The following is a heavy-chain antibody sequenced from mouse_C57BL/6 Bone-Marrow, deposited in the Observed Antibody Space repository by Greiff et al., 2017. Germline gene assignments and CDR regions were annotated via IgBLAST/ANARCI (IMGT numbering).Heavy chain of an antibody. V-gene: IGHV8-8*01. J-gene: IGHJ2*01. CDR1: GFSLSTFGMG. CDR2: IWWDDDK. Sequence: QVQLKQSGPGILQPSQTLSLTCSFSGFSLSTFGMGVGWIRQPSGKGLEWLAHIWWDDDKYYNPALKSRLTISKDTSKNQVFLKIANVDTADTATYYCAPYYYGSPYFDYWGQGTTLTVSS. D-gene: IGHD1-1*01. CDR3: APYYYGSPYFDY.